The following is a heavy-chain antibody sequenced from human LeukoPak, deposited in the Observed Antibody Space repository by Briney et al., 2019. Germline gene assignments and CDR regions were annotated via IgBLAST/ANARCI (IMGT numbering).Heavy chain of an antibody. D-gene: IGHD6-25*01. Sequence: PSETLSLTCTVSGGPISNYYWSWIRQPPGKGLEWIGYMYYTGSTNTNPTLKSRVTMSVDTSKNQCSLKLTSVTPADTAVYHCARGLGSGGDYWGQGTLVTVSS. CDR1: GGPISNYY. J-gene: IGHJ4*02. V-gene: IGHV4-59*01. CDR3: ARGLGSGGDY. CDR2: MYYTGST.